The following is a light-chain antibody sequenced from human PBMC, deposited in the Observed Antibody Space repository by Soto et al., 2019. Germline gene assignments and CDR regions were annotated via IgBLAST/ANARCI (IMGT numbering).Light chain of an antibody. J-gene: IGKJ1*01. Sequence: EIEMTQSPATLSVSPGERATLSCRASQSVSSNLAWYQQKPGQAPGLLIYGASTRATGIPARFSGSGSGTEFTLTISSLQSEDFAVYYCQQYNNWPPWTFGQGTEVDIK. CDR1: QSVSSN. V-gene: IGKV3-15*01. CDR3: QQYNNWPPWT. CDR2: GAS.